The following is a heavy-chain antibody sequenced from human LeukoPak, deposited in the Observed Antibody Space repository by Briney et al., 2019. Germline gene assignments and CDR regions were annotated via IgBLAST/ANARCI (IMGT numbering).Heavy chain of an antibody. CDR1: GFTLRIYT. V-gene: IGHV3-21*01. J-gene: IGHJ4*02. CDR3: ARDRGYFDN. Sequence: PGGSLRLSFAASGFTLRIYTRNWVRKAPGKGLEWLSSITSSSNYIYYADSVKGRFTISRDNVQNSLYLQMNSLRAEDTAMYYCARDRGYFDNWGQGTLVTVSS. CDR2: ITSSSNYI.